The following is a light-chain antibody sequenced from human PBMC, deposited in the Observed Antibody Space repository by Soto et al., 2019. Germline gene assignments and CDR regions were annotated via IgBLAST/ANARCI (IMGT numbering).Light chain of an antibody. CDR1: QSLSNSF. CDR2: DTS. V-gene: IGKV3-20*01. Sequence: VLTQSPGNLSLSPAERATLSCRASQSLSNSFIAWYQQKPGQAPRLLIYDTSSRATGIPDRFSGSGSGTDFTLTISRLEPEDFSVFYCQQDGTSEIIFGQGTRLEIK. J-gene: IGKJ5*01. CDR3: QQDGTSEII.